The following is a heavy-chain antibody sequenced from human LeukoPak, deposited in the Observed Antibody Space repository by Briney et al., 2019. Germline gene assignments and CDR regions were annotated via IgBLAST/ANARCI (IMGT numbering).Heavy chain of an antibody. V-gene: IGHV5-51*01. CDR3: ARVHCSSTSCYGPDAFDI. CDR2: IYPGDSDT. D-gene: IGHD2-2*01. Sequence: GASVKVSCKASGYTFTSYGISWVRQAPGQGLEWRGIIYPGDSDTRYSPSFQGQVTISADKSISTAYLQWSSLKASDTAMYYCARVHCSSTSCYGPDAFDIWGQGTMVTVSS. J-gene: IGHJ3*02. CDR1: GYTFTSYG.